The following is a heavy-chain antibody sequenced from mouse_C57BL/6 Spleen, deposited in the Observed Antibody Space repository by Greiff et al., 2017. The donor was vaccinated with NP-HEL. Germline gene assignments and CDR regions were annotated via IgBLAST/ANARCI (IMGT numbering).Heavy chain of an antibody. J-gene: IGHJ2*01. D-gene: IGHD1-1*01. CDR2: IDPEDGDT. CDR3: TTYYGSSYGNY. Sequence: VQLQQSGAELVRPGASVKLSCTASGFNIQDYYMHWVKQRPEQGLEWIGRIDPEDGDTEYAPKFQGKATMTADTSSNTAYLQLSSLTSEDTAVYYCTTYYGSSYGNYWGQGTTLTVSS. V-gene: IGHV14-1*01. CDR1: GFNIQDYY.